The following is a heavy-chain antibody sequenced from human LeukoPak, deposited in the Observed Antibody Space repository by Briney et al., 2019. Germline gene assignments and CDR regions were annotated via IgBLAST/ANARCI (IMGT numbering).Heavy chain of an antibody. CDR1: GYTFTGYY. Sequence: GASVKVSCKASGYTFTGYYMHWVRQAPGQGLEWMGRINPNSGGTNYAQKFQGRVTMTRDTSISTAYMELSRLRSDDTAVYYCASRERVSVVVPAAIVAGGYYYGMDVWGQGTTVTVSS. CDR2: INPNSGGT. V-gene: IGHV1-2*06. CDR3: ASRERVSVVVPAAIVAGGYYYGMDV. D-gene: IGHD2-2*02. J-gene: IGHJ6*02.